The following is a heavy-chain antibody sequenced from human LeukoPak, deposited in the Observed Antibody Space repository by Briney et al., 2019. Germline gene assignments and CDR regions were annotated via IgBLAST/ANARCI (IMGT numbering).Heavy chain of an antibody. V-gene: IGHV3-30-3*01. Sequence: GGSLRLSCAASGFTFSSYAMHWVRQAPGKGLEWVAVISYDGSNKYYADSVKGRFTISRDNSKNTLYLQMNSLRAEDTAIYYCARDRELTTAVIDYWGQGTLVTVSS. J-gene: IGHJ4*02. CDR3: ARDRELTTAVIDY. CDR2: ISYDGSNK. D-gene: IGHD4/OR15-4a*01. CDR1: GFTFSSYA.